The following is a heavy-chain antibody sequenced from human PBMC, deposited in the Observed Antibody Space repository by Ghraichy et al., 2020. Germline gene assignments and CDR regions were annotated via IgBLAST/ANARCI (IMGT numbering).Heavy chain of an antibody. CDR3: AARVGTRTDYYYYGMDV. V-gene: IGHV1-58*01. CDR2: IVVGSGNT. Sequence: SVKVSCKASGFTFSSSAVQWVRQARGQRLEWIGWIVVGSGNTNYAQKFQERVTITRDMSTGTAYMELSSLRSEDTAVYYCAARVGTRTDYYYYGMDVWGQGTTVTVSS. CDR1: GFTFSSSA. D-gene: IGHD1-1*01. J-gene: IGHJ6*02.